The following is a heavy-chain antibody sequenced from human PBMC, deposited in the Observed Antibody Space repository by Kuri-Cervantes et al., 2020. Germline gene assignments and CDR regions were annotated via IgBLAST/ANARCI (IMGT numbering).Heavy chain of an antibody. J-gene: IGHJ4*02. CDR2: IKHDGSVK. D-gene: IGHD6-13*01. V-gene: IGHV3-7*01. Sequence: GGSLRLSCAASGFTFSDSWMDWIRLAPGKGLEWVANIKHDGSVKYYGGSGKGRFTISRDNARNSLYLQMNSLRAEDTAVYFCARTIADSGAYWGQGTLVTVSS. CDR1: GFTFSDSW. CDR3: ARTIADSGAY.